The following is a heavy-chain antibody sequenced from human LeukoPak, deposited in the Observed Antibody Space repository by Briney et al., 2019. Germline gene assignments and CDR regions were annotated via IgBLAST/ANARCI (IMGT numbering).Heavy chain of an antibody. V-gene: IGHV3-48*03. CDR2: ISSSGSTI. Sequence: GGSLRLSCAASGFTFSSYEMNWVRQAPGKGLEWVSYISSSGSTIYYADSVKGRFTISRDNAKNSLYLQMNSLRAEDTAVYYCARVPYYDSSGYEENPVFDYWGQGTLVTVSS. D-gene: IGHD3-22*01. CDR1: GFTFSSYE. J-gene: IGHJ4*02. CDR3: ARVPYYDSSGYEENPVFDY.